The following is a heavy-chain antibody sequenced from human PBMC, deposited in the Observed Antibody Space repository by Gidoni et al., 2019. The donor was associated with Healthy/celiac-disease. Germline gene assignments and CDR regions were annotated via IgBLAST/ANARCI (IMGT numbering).Heavy chain of an antibody. Sequence: EVQLVESGGGLVKPGGSLRLSCAASGFTFSNAWMNWVRQAQGKGLEWVGRIKSKTDGGTTDYAAPVKGRFTISRDDSKNTLYLQMNSLKTEDTAVYYCTTAYDFWSEYYFDYWGQGTLVTVSS. V-gene: IGHV3-15*07. D-gene: IGHD3-3*01. CDR1: GFTFSNAW. CDR3: TTAYDFWSEYYFDY. J-gene: IGHJ4*02. CDR2: IKSKTDGGTT.